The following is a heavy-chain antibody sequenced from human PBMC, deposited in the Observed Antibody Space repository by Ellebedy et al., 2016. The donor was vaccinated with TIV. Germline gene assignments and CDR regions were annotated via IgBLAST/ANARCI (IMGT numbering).Heavy chain of an antibody. CDR1: GFIFSDCW. CDR3: AKGSFPFGDKSERIYSFQY. V-gene: IGHV3-53*04. D-gene: IGHD3-10*01. J-gene: IGHJ4*02. CDR2: GGYT. Sequence: PGGSLRLSCAASGFIFSDCWMTWVRQAPGKRLEWVGGYTNYADSVKGRFTISTHNSRNTLYLQMTNLRTEDTAVYYCAKGSFPFGDKSERIYSFQYWGQGTLVTVSS.